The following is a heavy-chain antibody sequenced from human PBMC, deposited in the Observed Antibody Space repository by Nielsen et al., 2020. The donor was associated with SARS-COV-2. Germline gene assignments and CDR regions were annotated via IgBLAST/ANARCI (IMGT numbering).Heavy chain of an antibody. Sequence: ASVKVSCKASGYTFTSYGISWVRQAPGQGLEWMGWISAYNGNTNYAQKPQGRVTMTTYTSTSTAYMGLRSLRSDDTAVYYCARARRYCSSTICYEIDNLGQGTLVTGPS. J-gene: IGHJ4*02. CDR3: ARARRYCSSTICYEIDN. V-gene: IGHV1-18*01. CDR2: ISAYNGNT. D-gene: IGHD2-2*01. CDR1: GYTFTSYG.